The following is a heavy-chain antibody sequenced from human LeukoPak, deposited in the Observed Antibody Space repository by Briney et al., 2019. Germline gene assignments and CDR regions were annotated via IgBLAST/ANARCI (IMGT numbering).Heavy chain of an antibody. D-gene: IGHD2-8*01. V-gene: IGHV4-30-2*01. CDR3: ARGEGYCTNGVCYTGGLVVDY. CDR2: IYHSGST. CDR1: GGSIISGGYS. Sequence: TLSLTCAVSGGSIISGGYSWSWIRQPPGKGLEWIGYIYHSGSTYYNPSLKSRVTISVDRSKNQFSLKLSSVTAADTAVYYCARGEGYCTNGVCYTGGLVVDYWGQGTLVTVSS. J-gene: IGHJ4*02.